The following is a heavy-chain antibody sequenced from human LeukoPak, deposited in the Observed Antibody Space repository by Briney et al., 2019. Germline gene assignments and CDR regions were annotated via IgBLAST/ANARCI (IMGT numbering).Heavy chain of an antibody. V-gene: IGHV3-23*01. D-gene: IGHD3-9*01. Sequence: PGGSLRLSCAASGFTFSSYAMSWVRQAPGKGLEWVSAISGSGGSTYYADSVKGRFTISRDNSKNTLYLQMNSLRAEDAAVYYWPKTAYDILTGYYKNWGQGTLVTVSS. CDR3: PKTAYDILTGYYKN. CDR2: ISGSGGST. J-gene: IGHJ4*02. CDR1: GFTFSSYA.